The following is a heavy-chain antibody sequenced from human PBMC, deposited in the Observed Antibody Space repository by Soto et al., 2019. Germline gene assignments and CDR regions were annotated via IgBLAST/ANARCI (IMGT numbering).Heavy chain of an antibody. Sequence: PGGSLRLSCAASGLSFSSYWMSWVRQAPGKGLEWLANIKPDGSEKIYVDSVMGRFTISRDNAKNSLYLQMNSLGAEDKVVYYCANIGRSDRAFDIWGQGTMVTVSS. J-gene: IGHJ3*02. D-gene: IGHD5-12*01. CDR2: IKPDGSEK. CDR3: ANIGRSDRAFDI. CDR1: GLSFSSYW. V-gene: IGHV3-7*01.